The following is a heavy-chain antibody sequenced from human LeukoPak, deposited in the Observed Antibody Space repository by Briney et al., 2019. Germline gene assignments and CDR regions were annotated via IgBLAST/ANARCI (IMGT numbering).Heavy chain of an antibody. CDR2: IWYDRSNK. CDR3: ARDLVGATTYFKD. CDR1: GFTFSSYG. V-gene: IGHV3-33*01. D-gene: IGHD1-26*01. J-gene: IGHJ4*02. Sequence: GGSLRLSCAASGFTFSSYGMHWVRQAPGKGLEGVAVIWYDRSNKYYADSVKGRFTISRDNSKNTLYLQMNSLRAEDTAVYYCARDLVGATTYFKDWGQGTLVTVSS.